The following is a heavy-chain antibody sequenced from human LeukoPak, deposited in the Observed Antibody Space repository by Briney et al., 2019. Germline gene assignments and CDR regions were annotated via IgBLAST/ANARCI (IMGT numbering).Heavy chain of an antibody. CDR3: IRNGDSNYYYGLDV. Sequence: PGGSLRLSCAASGFTFSGSAMHWVRQASGKGLEWVGRIRSKVNSYATAYGASVKGRFTISRDDSKNTAYLQMNSLKTEDTAVYYCIRNGDSNYYYGLDVWGQGTTVTVSS. J-gene: IGHJ6*02. V-gene: IGHV3-73*01. CDR1: GFTFSGSA. CDR2: IRSKVNSYAT. D-gene: IGHD2-21*01.